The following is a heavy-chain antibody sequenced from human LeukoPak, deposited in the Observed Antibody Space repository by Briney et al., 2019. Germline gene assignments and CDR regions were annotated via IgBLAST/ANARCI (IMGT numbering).Heavy chain of an antibody. CDR1: GGSFSTYY. Sequence: PSETLSLTCTVSGGSFSTYYWSWIRQPPGKGLEWIGYIYYSGSTNYNPSLKSRVTISVDVSKNQFSLKLSSVTAADTAVYYCARAWDYYDSRGFYLRYFDYWGQGTLVTVSS. J-gene: IGHJ4*02. CDR2: IYYSGST. CDR3: ARAWDYYDSRGFYLRYFDY. V-gene: IGHV4-59*01. D-gene: IGHD3-22*01.